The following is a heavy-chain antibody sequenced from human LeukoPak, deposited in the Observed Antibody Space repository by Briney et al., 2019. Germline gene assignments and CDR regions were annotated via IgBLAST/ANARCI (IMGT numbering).Heavy chain of an antibody. Sequence: GGSLRLSCTASGFTFGDYAMTCVRQAPGKGLEWVSIINGGGGSTYYADSVKGRFSISRDNSKNALYLQMNSLRAEDTAIYYCAKVRMITMIAYDAFDIWGQGSMVTVSS. CDR1: GFTFGDYA. J-gene: IGHJ3*02. CDR2: INGGGGST. V-gene: IGHV3-23*01. D-gene: IGHD3-22*01. CDR3: AKVRMITMIAYDAFDI.